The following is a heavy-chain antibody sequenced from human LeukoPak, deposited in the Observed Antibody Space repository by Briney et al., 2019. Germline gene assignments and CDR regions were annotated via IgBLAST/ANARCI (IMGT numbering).Heavy chain of an antibody. V-gene: IGHV4-39*01. CDR2: IYYSGST. CDR1: GGSITSSSYY. D-gene: IGHD3-22*01. Sequence: SETLSLTCTVSGGSITSSSYYWGWIRQPPGKGLEWIGSIYYSGSTYYNPSLKSRVTISVDMSKNQFFLKLSSVTAAGTAVYYCVRHRRGYYDSSGYVDYWGQGSLVTVSS. CDR3: VRHRRGYYDSSGYVDY. J-gene: IGHJ4*02.